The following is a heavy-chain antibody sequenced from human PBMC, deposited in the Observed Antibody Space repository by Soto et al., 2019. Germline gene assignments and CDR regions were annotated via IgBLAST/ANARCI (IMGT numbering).Heavy chain of an antibody. CDR1: GGSISSYY. D-gene: IGHD2-21*01. V-gene: IGHV4-59*01. J-gene: IGHJ5*02. Sequence: SETLSLTCTVSGGSISSYYWSWIRQPPGKGLEWIGYIYYTETTSYNPSLKSRVTISVDTSKNQFSLKLSSVNAADTAVYYCATLPPRIVVVFTEMPTWGQGILVTVSS. CDR2: IYYTETT. CDR3: ATLPPRIVVVFTEMPT.